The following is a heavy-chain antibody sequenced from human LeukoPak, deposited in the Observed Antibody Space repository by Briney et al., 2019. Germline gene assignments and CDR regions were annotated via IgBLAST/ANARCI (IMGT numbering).Heavy chain of an antibody. Sequence: GGSLRLSCAASGFTFNYYAMSWVRQAPGKGLEWVSSISDNEGRTYYTDSVKGRFTISRDNTKNTVYLQMHNLRADDTSVYFLAGHASFIPYWGQGALVTVSS. CDR2: ISDNEGRT. CDR1: GFTFNYYA. CDR3: AGHASFIPY. D-gene: IGHD2-2*01. V-gene: IGHV3-23*01. J-gene: IGHJ4*02.